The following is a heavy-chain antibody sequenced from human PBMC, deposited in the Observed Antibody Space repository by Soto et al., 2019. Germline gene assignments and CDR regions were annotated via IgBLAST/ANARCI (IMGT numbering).Heavy chain of an antibody. Sequence: GESLKISCKGFGYSFTSYWLGWVRQMPGKGLEGMGIIYPGDSDTRYSPSFQGQVTISADKSISTAYLQWSSLKASDTAMYYCARAMAGRAYYYGMDVWGQGTTVTVS. J-gene: IGHJ6*02. V-gene: IGHV5-51*01. CDR2: IYPGDSDT. CDR3: ARAMAGRAYYYGMDV. CDR1: GYSFTSYW. D-gene: IGHD6-19*01.